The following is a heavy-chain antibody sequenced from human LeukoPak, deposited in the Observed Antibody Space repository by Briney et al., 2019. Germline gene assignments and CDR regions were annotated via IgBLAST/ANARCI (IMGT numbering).Heavy chain of an antibody. V-gene: IGHV4-39*07. CDR1: GGSITTIPLY. Sequence: GPRLEKPSETLSLTCTVSGGSITTIPLYWGWIRQPPGKGLEWIGSIFDTGSTYDNPSLKSRVTISVDKSKNQFSLKLSSVTAADTAVYYCARIAAAGYNWFDPWGQGTLDTVSS. J-gene: IGHJ5*02. D-gene: IGHD6-13*01. CDR3: ARIAAAGYNWFDP. CDR2: IFDTGST.